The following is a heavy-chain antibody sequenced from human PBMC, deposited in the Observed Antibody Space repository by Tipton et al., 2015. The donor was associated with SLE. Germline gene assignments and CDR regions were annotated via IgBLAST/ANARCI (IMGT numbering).Heavy chain of an antibody. Sequence: TLSLTCTVSGGSITISHYYWGWIRQPPGKGLEGIGSIYYSGSTYYNPSLKSQVTISVDTSKNQFSLKLTSVTAADTAVYYCARHKWVETGTYYLDYWGQGTLVPVSS. CDR1: GGSITISHYY. V-gene: IGHV4-39*07. D-gene: IGHD5-18*01. CDR3: ARHKWVETGTYYLDY. J-gene: IGHJ4*02. CDR2: IYYSGST.